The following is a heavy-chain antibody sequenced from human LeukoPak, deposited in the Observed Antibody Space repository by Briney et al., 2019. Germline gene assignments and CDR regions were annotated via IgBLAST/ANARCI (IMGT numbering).Heavy chain of an antibody. Sequence: SETLSLTCTVSGGSMNSNSYYWGWIRQPPGEGLEWIGSFYYTGSTYYNPSLKSRVTISADTSKNQFSLKLSSVAAADPAVYYCARGYTAGWIPYDYWGQGTLVTVSS. CDR2: FYYTGST. J-gene: IGHJ4*02. D-gene: IGHD5-18*01. CDR3: ARGYTAGWIPYDY. CDR1: GGSMNSNSYY. V-gene: IGHV4-39*01.